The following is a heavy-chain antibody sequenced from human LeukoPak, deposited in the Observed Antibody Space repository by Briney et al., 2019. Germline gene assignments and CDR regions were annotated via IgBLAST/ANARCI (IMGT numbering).Heavy chain of an antibody. V-gene: IGHV3-30*02. CDR1: GFTFSTYG. Sequence: PGGSLRLSCAASGFTFSTYGMHWVRQAPGKGLEWVAFIRYDGGIKHYTDAVKGRFTISRDNSKNTLYLQINSLRTEDTAVYYCAWDSAMRAYWGQGTLVTVSS. J-gene: IGHJ4*02. CDR2: IRYDGGIK. CDR3: AWDSAMRAY. D-gene: IGHD2-2*01.